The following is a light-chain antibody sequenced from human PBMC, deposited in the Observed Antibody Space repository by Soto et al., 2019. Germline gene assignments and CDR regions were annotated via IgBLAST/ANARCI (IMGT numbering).Light chain of an antibody. CDR1: QSVSSN. J-gene: IGKJ5*01. V-gene: IGKV3D-15*01. CDR2: GAS. Sequence: EIVMTQSPDTLSVSPGERASLSCRASQSVSSNLAWYQQKPGRAPRLLIYGASSRATGIPERFSGSGSGTDFTLTISRLEPEDFAVYYCQQYNNWPPITFGQGTRLEI. CDR3: QQYNNWPPIT.